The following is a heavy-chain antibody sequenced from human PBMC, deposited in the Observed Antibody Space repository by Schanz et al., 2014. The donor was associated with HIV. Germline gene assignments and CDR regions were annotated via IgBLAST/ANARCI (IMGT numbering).Heavy chain of an antibody. D-gene: IGHD3-16*01. CDR1: GFTFSSYA. J-gene: IGHJ6*02. CDR2: ISGGST. V-gene: IGHV3-23*01. CDR3: AKDEGGGYYYYGMDV. Sequence: EVQLLESGGGLVQPGGSLRLSCAASGFTFSSYAMSWVRQAPGKGLEWVSAISGGSTYYADSVKGRFTISRDNSKNTLYLQMNSLRAEDTAVYYCAKDEGGGYYYYGMDVWGQGIMVTVSS.